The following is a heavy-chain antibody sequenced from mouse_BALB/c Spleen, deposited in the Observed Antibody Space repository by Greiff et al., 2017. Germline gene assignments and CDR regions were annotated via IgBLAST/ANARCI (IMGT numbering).Heavy chain of an antibody. D-gene: IGHD1-1*01. CDR2: ISYDGSN. V-gene: IGHV3-6*02. CDR1: GYSITSGYY. J-gene: IGHJ3*01. Sequence: DVQLQESGPGLVKPSQSLSLTCSVTGYSITSGYYWNWIRQFPGNKLEWMGYISYDGSNNYNPSLKNRISITRDTSKNQFFLKLNSVTTEDTATYYCASGGRTWAWFAYWGQGTLVTVSA. CDR3: ASGGRTWAWFAY.